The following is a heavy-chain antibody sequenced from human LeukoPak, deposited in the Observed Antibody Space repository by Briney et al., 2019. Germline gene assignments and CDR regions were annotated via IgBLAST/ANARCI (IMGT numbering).Heavy chain of an antibody. V-gene: IGHV1-69*01. CDR1: GGTFSSYA. J-gene: IGHJ6*03. Sequence: GSSVKVSCKASGGTFSSYAISWVRQAPGQGLEWMGGIIPIFGTANYAQKFQGRVTITADESTSTAYMELSSLRSEDTAVYYCASGPRGYDFSVAYYMDVWGKGTTVTVSS. D-gene: IGHD3-3*01. CDR3: ASGPRGYDFSVAYYMDV. CDR2: IIPIFGTA.